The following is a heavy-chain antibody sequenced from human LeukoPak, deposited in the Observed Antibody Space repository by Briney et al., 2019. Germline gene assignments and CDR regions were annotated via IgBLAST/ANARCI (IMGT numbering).Heavy chain of an antibody. Sequence: SETLSLTCTVSGGSISSSSYYWGWIRQPRGKGLEWIGSIYYSGSTYYNPSLKSRVTISADTSKNQFSLKLSSVTAADTAVFYCARHHGDYGLPNYYMDVWGKGTTVTVSS. D-gene: IGHD4-17*01. CDR3: ARHHGDYGLPNYYMDV. V-gene: IGHV4-39*01. CDR2: IYYSGST. J-gene: IGHJ6*03. CDR1: GGSISSSSYY.